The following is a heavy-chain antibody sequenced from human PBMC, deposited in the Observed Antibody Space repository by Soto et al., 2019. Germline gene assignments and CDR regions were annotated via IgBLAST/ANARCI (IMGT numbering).Heavy chain of an antibody. CDR1: DKSMSEDIW. CDR3: ASEGRYTLNS. CDR2: VPHSKGA. J-gene: IGHJ4*02. V-gene: IGHV4-4*02. D-gene: IGHD1-26*01. Sequence: QVLLQESGPGVVKPSGTLALTCVVSDKSMSEDIWWSWVRQPPGKGLEWIGEVPHSKGALYNRSLSGRVTVSADVFSNKFFLEVRSVDTADTAVYYCASEGRYTLNSWGQGPPVTVSS.